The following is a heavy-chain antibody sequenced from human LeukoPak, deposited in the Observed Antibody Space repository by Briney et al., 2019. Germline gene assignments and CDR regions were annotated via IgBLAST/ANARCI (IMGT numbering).Heavy chain of an antibody. CDR3: ARVGYSSSWYVWTAFDI. V-gene: IGHV4-34*01. CDR2: INHSGST. CDR1: GGSFSGYY. Sequence: SETLSLTCAAYGGSFSGYYWSWIRQPPGKGLEWIGEINHSGSTNYNPSLKSRVTISVDTSKNQFSLKLSSVTAADTAVYYCARVGYSSSWYVWTAFDIWGQGTMVTVSS. J-gene: IGHJ3*02. D-gene: IGHD6-13*01.